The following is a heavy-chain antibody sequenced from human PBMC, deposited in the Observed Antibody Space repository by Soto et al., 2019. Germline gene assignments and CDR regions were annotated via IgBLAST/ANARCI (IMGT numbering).Heavy chain of an antibody. CDR2: ISGSGGST. D-gene: IGHD3-10*01. CDR1: GFTFSSYA. CDR3: AKRSITMVRGVVNNWFDP. Sequence: GGSLRLSCAASGFTFSSYAMSWVRQAPGKGLEWVSAISGSGGSTYYADSVKGRFTISRDNSKNTLYLQMNSLRAEDTAVYYCAKRSITMVRGVVNNWFDPWGQGTLVTVSS. J-gene: IGHJ5*02. V-gene: IGHV3-23*01.